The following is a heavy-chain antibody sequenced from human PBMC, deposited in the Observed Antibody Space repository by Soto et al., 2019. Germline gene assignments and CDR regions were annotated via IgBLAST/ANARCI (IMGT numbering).Heavy chain of an antibody. CDR1: GGTFSSYA. V-gene: IGHV1-69*01. J-gene: IGHJ6*02. D-gene: IGHD3-9*01. CDR2: IIPIFGTA. Sequence: QVQLVQSGAEVQKPGSSVKVSCKASGGTFSSYAISWVRQAPGQGLEWMGGIIPIFGTANYAQKFQGRVTITADESTSTAYMELSSLRSEDTAVYYCASPLSGVLRYFDYYYYGMDVWGQGTTVTVSS. CDR3: ASPLSGVLRYFDYYYYGMDV.